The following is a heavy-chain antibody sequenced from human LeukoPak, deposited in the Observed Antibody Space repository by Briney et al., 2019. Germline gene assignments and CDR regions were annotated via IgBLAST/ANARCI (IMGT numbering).Heavy chain of an antibody. V-gene: IGHV1-18*01. CDR2: ISAYNGNT. CDR3: ARVETVTQFDY. D-gene: IGHD4-17*01. Sequence: GASVKVSCKASGYTFTSYGISWVRQAPRHGLEWMGWISAYNGNTNYAQKLQGRVTMTTDTSTSTAYMELRSLRSDDTAVYYCARVETVTQFDYWGQGTLVTVSS. CDR1: GYTFTSYG. J-gene: IGHJ4*02.